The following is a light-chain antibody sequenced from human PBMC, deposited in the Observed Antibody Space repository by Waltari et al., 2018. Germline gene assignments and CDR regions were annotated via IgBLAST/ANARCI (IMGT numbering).Light chain of an antibody. J-gene: IGKJ4*02. CDR3: QQYKKWPPCT. Sequence: EIVMTQSPATLSVSPGERTTLSCRASQSVSSNLAWYQQKPGQAPRLLIYGASNRATGIPARFSGSGSGTEFTLTISSMQSEDIAVYCCQQYKKWPPCTFGGGTKVEI. CDR1: QSVSSN. CDR2: GAS. V-gene: IGKV3-15*01.